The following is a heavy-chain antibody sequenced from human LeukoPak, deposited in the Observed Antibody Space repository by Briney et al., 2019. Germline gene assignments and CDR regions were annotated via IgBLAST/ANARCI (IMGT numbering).Heavy chain of an antibody. Sequence: SETLSLTCTVSGGSISSYYWSWIRQPAGKGLEWIGRIYTSGSTNYNPSLKSRVTMSVDTSKNQFSLKLSSVTAADTAVYYCARDNYDNSSYYYDYWGQGTLVTVSS. D-gene: IGHD3-22*01. CDR2: IYTSGST. CDR3: ARDNYDNSSYYYDY. J-gene: IGHJ4*02. CDR1: GGSISSYY. V-gene: IGHV4-4*07.